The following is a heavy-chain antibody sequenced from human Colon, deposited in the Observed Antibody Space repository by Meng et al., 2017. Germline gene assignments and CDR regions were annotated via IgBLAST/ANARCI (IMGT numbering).Heavy chain of an antibody. D-gene: IGHD3-22*01. J-gene: IGHJ3*02. V-gene: IGHV1-46*01. CDR1: GYTFTSYY. CDR2: INPSGGSK. CDR3: AREGAYYYDSSGYGDAFDI. Sequence: ASVKVSCKASGYTFTSYYMHWVRQAPGQGLEWMGIINPSGGSKSYAQKFQGRVTMTRDTSTSTVYMELSSLRSEDTAVYYCAREGAYYYDSSGYGDAFDIWGQGTMVTVSS.